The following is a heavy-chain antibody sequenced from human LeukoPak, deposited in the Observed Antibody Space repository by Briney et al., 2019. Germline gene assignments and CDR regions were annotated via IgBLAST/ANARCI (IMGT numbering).Heavy chain of an antibody. J-gene: IGHJ4*02. CDR2: ISAYNGNT. CDR3: ARVGGMGAAGTHFDY. D-gene: IGHD6-13*01. Sequence: ASVKVFCKASGYTFTSYGISWVRQAPGQGLEWMGWISAYNGNTNYAQKLQGRVTMTTDTSTSTAYMELRSLRSDDTAVYYCARVGGMGAAGTHFDYWGQGTLVTVSS. CDR1: GYTFTSYG. V-gene: IGHV1-18*01.